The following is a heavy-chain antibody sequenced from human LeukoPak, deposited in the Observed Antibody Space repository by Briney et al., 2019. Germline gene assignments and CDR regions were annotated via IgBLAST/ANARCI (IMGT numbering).Heavy chain of an antibody. CDR2: FDPEDGET. J-gene: IGHJ6*02. V-gene: IGHV1-24*01. D-gene: IGHD3-10*01. CDR3: AAYGSGSYYNPGHYYGMDV. Sequence: ASVKVSCKVSGYTLTELSMHWVRQAPGKGLEWMGGFDPEDGETIYAQKFQGRVTMTEDTSTDTAYMELSSLRSEDTAVYYCAAYGSGSYYNPGHYYGMDVWGQGTTVTVSS. CDR1: GYTLTELS.